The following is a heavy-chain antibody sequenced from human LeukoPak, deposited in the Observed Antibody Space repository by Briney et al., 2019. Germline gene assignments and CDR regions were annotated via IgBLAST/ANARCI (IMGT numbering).Heavy chain of an antibody. CDR3: ARVGSVSGIAAAVGDY. CDR1: GYTFTGYY. J-gene: IGHJ4*02. V-gene: IGHV1-2*02. D-gene: IGHD6-13*01. CDR2: INPNSGGT. Sequence: GASVKVSCKASGYTFTGYYMHWVRHAPGQGLEWIGWINPNSGGTNYAQKFQGRVTMTRDTSISTAYMELSRLRSDDTAVYYCARVGSVSGIAAAVGDYWGQGTLVTVSS.